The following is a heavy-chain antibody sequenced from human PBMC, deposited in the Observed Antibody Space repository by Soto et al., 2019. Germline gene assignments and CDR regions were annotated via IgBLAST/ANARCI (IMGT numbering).Heavy chain of an antibody. J-gene: IGHJ4*02. Sequence: GGSLRLSCAASGFTFSDFTMNWVRQAPGKGLEWVSSINPSTSYIYYADSVKGRFTISRDNAKNSVYLQMNSLRVDDTAVYYCARENYWGQGALVTVSS. CDR3: ARENY. CDR2: INPSTSYI. CDR1: GFTFSDFT. V-gene: IGHV3-21*01.